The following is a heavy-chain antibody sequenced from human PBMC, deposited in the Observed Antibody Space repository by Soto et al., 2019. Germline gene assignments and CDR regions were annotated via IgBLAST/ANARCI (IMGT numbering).Heavy chain of an antibody. CDR2: IYWDDDK. CDR1: GFSLKTSGMG. CDR3: AHSLYHYYNSGHYTYWYFDL. Sequence: QITLKESGPTLVKPTQTLTLTCTFSGFSLKTSGMGMSWIRQPPGKALEWLALIYWDDDKRYSPSLKHRLTITKDTTKNQLVLTLTNMDPVDTSTYYCAHSLYHYYNSGHYTYWYFDLWGRVTLVTLSS. D-gene: IGHD3-22*01. V-gene: IGHV2-5*02. J-gene: IGHJ2*01.